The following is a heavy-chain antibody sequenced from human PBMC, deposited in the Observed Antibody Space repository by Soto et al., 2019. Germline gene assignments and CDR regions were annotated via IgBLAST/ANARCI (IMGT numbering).Heavy chain of an antibody. J-gene: IGHJ6*02. CDR3: ARDSAARCYYYGTDV. Sequence: ASVKVSCKASGYTFTSYGISWVRQAPGQGLEWMGWISAYNGNTNYAQKLQGRVTMTTDTSTSTAYMELRSLRSDDTAVYYCARDSAARCYYYGTDVWGQGTTVTVSS. CDR1: GYTFTSYG. D-gene: IGHD6-6*01. V-gene: IGHV1-18*04. CDR2: ISAYNGNT.